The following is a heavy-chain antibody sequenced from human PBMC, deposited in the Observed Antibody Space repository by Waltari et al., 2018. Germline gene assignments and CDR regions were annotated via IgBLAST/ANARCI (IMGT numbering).Heavy chain of an antibody. CDR1: GGTFSSYA. J-gene: IGHJ6*02. D-gene: IGHD3-3*01. Sequence: QVQLVQSGAEVKKPGSSVKVSCKASGGTFSSYAISWVRQAPGQGLEWMGRIIPILGIAKDAQKYQGRVKITADKSTSTAYMELSSLRSEDTAVYYCARGRTIFGGVRLGDYYGMDVWGQGTTVTVSS. V-gene: IGHV1-69*09. CDR2: IIPILGIA. CDR3: ARGRTIFGGVRLGDYYGMDV.